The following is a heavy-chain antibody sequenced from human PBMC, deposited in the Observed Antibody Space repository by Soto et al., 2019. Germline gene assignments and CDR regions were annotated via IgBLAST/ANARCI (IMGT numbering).Heavy chain of an antibody. D-gene: IGHD3-22*01. CDR3: ASNYYDSSGYWSYWYFDL. Sequence: SETLSLTCAVYGGSFSGYYWSWIRQPPGKGLEWIGEINHSGSTNYNPSLKSRVTISVDTSKNQFSLKLSSVTAADTAVYYCASNYYDSSGYWSYWYFDLWGRGTLVTVSS. CDR1: GGSFSGYY. CDR2: INHSGST. V-gene: IGHV4-34*01. J-gene: IGHJ2*01.